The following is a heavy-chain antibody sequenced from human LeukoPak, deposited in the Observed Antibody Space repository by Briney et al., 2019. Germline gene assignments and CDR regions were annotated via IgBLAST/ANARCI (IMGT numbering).Heavy chain of an antibody. V-gene: IGHV1-46*01. CDR3: ARSVYTRIAVTEGATNWFDL. Sequence: ASVKVSCKASGYTFTSYHMHWVRQAPGQGLEWMGIINPSGGSTRYAQKFQGRVTMTRDTSTSKVYMELSGLRSEDTAVYYCARSVYTRIAVTEGATNWFDLWGQGTLVTVSS. D-gene: IGHD6-19*01. CDR2: INPSGGST. CDR1: GYTFTSYH. J-gene: IGHJ5*02.